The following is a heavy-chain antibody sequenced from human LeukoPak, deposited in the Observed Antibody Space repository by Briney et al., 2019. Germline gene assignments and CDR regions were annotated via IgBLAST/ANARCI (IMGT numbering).Heavy chain of an antibody. J-gene: IGHJ2*01. CDR2: IYYSGST. CDR1: GGSISSYY. V-gene: IGHV4-59*01. CDR3: ARVLRSGKLLLHWYLDL. Sequence: SETLSLTCTVSGGSISSYYWSWTRQPPGKGLEWIGYIYYSGSTNYNPSLKSRVTISVDTSRNQFSLKLSSVTAADTAVYYCARVLRSGKLLLHWYLDLWGRGTLVTVSS. D-gene: IGHD3-16*02.